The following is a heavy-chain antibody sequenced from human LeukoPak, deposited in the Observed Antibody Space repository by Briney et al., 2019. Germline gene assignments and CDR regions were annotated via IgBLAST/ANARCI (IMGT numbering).Heavy chain of an antibody. V-gene: IGHV1-46*01. CDR3: ARDNAKPLYYYGSGSYPPYFDY. J-gene: IGHJ4*02. D-gene: IGHD3-10*01. Sequence: ASVKVSSKASGYTFTSYYMHWVRQAPGQGLEWMGIINPSGGSTSYAQKFQGRVTMTRDTSTSTVYMELSSLRSEDTAVYYCARDNAKPLYYYGSGSYPPYFDYWGQGTLVTVSS. CDR1: GYTFTSYY. CDR2: INPSGGST.